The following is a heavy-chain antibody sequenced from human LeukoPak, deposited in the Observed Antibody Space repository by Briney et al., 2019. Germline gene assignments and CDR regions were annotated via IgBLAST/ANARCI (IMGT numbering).Heavy chain of an antibody. J-gene: IGHJ4*02. CDR2: IYYSGST. V-gene: IGHV4-31*03. Sequence: SETLSLTCTVSGGSISSGGYHWSWLRQHPGKGREWIGYIYYSGSTYYNPSLLSRITISVDTSKNDFYLNLTSVTAADTAVYYCARSDRGYGYGSDYWGPGTLVTVSS. CDR3: ARSDRGYGYGSDY. CDR1: GGSISSGGYH. D-gene: IGHD5-18*01.